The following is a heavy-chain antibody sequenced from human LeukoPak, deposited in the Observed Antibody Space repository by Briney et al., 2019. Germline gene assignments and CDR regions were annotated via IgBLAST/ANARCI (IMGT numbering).Heavy chain of an antibody. D-gene: IGHD1-1*01. V-gene: IGHV4-4*02. CDR2: IYHSGST. Sequence: SGTLSLTCAVSGGSISSSNWWSWVRLPPGKGLEWIGEIYHSGSTNYNPSLKSRVTISVDKSKNQFSLKLSSVTAADTAVYYCARELEIRSTLHYYYGMDVWGQGTTVTVSS. J-gene: IGHJ6*02. CDR3: ARELEIRSTLHYYYGMDV. CDR1: GGSISSSNW.